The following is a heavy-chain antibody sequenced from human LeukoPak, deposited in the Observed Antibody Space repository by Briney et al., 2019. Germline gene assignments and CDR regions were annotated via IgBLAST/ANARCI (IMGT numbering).Heavy chain of an antibody. CDR1: GFTFSSYS. D-gene: IGHD3-10*01. J-gene: IGHJ6*02. CDR2: ISSSSSYI. Sequence: GGSLRLSCAASGFTFSSYSMNWVRHAPGKGLELVSSISSSSSYIYYADSVKGRFTISRDNAKNSLYLQMNSLRAEDTAVYYCARARITMVRGVMNYYGMDVWGQGTTVTVSS. CDR3: ARARITMVRGVMNYYGMDV. V-gene: IGHV3-21*01.